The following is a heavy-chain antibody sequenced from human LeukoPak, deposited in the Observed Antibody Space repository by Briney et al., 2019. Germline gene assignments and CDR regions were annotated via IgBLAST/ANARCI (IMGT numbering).Heavy chain of an antibody. CDR2: ISSSSSTI. J-gene: IGHJ3*02. CDR3: ARAYSSSSGRDAFDS. D-gene: IGHD6-6*01. Sequence: GESLKISCAASGFTFNSYNMNWVRQAPGKGPEWVSYISSSSSTIYYADSVKGRFTISRDSAKTSLFLQMNSLRDEDTAVYYCARAYSSSSGRDAFDSWGLGTLVTVSS. CDR1: GFTFNSYN. V-gene: IGHV3-48*02.